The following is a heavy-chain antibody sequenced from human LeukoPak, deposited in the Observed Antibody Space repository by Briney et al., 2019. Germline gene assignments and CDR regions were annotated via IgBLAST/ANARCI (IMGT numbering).Heavy chain of an antibody. Sequence: GGSLRLSCVASGFSFSNAWVNWVRKAPGKGLEWVGRIRNQAHGGTTDYAVPVKGRFTISRDDSQNTLYLQMNSLKTEDTAVYYCTQTGGPFDYWGQGTLVTVSS. CDR3: TQTGGPFDY. CDR1: GFSFSNAW. D-gene: IGHD3-16*01. CDR2: IRNQAHGGTT. J-gene: IGHJ4*02. V-gene: IGHV3-15*07.